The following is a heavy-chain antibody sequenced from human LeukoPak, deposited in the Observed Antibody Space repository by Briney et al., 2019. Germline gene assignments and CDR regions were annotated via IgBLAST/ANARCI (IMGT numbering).Heavy chain of an antibody. Sequence: ASVKVSCKASGYMFAHYYIHWVRQAPGQGLEWMGWINPNSGGTNYAQKFQGRVTMTRDTSISTAYMELSRLRSDDTAVYYCARDLGYGDYGYYYFDYWGQGTLVTVSS. CDR1: GYMFAHYY. CDR3: ARDLGYGDYGYYYFDY. V-gene: IGHV1-2*02. D-gene: IGHD4-17*01. J-gene: IGHJ4*02. CDR2: INPNSGGT.